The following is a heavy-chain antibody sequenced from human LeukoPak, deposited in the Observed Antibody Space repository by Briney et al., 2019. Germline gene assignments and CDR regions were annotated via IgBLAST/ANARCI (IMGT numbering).Heavy chain of an antibody. CDR3: ARGREDYFGPGSYGF. V-gene: IGHV4-59*12. D-gene: IGHD3-10*01. Sequence: SETLSLTCAASGGSMRSYYWSWIRQPPGKGLEWIGYIYYSGSTDYNPSLRSRVTISVDTSKNQLSLKLSSVTAADTAVYYCARGREDYFGPGSYGFWGQGTLVTVSS. J-gene: IGHJ4*02. CDR2: IYYSGST. CDR1: GGSMRSYY.